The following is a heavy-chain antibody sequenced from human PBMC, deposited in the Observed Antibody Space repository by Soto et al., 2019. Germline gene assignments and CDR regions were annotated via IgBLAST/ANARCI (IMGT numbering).Heavy chain of an antibody. CDR1: GGSVISHY. Sequence: SETLSLTCTVSGGSVISHYWSWIRQPPGKGLEWIGYIYYTGTTSYNPSLKSRVTISVDTSKNQFSLQLTSVTAADTAVYYCARVKVGDAYKFDYWGQGTLVTVSS. CDR2: IYYTGTT. V-gene: IGHV4-59*02. D-gene: IGHD1-1*01. J-gene: IGHJ4*02. CDR3: ARVKVGDAYKFDY.